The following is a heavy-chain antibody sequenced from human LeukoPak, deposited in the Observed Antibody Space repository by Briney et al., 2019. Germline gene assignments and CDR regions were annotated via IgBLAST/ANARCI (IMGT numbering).Heavy chain of an antibody. CDR1: GFTFSSYA. J-gene: IGHJ4*02. CDR3: ARLAVTRVDY. V-gene: IGHV3-30-3*01. D-gene: IGHD4-11*01. CDR2: ISYDGSNK. Sequence: GRSLRLSCAASGFTFSSYAMHWVRQAPGKGLEWVAVISYDGSNKYYADSVKGRFTISRDNSKNTLYLQMNSLRAEDMAVYYCARLAVTRVDYWGQGTLVTVSS.